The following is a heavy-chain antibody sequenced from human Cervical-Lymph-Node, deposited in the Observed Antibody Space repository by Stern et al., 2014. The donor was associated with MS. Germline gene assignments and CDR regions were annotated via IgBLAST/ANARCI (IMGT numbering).Heavy chain of an antibody. V-gene: IGHV3-64*02. Sequence: DVQLVESGEGVVQPGGSLRLSCSASGFTFSIYALHWVRQAPGKGLEYLAAINSNGGATYYADSVQGRFTISRDNSKNTLYLQMDGLRPEDTAVYYCARGPSSGWYYFDSWGQGTLVTVSS. CDR1: GFTFSIYA. CDR3: ARGPSSGWYYFDS. D-gene: IGHD6-19*01. J-gene: IGHJ4*02. CDR2: INSNGGAT.